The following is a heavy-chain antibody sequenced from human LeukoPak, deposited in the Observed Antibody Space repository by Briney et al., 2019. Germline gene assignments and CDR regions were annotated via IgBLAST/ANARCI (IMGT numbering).Heavy chain of an antibody. CDR2: IRSKANSHAT. Sequence: GGSLRLYCAASGFIFSGSAVHWVRQASGKGLEWVGRIRSKANSHATAYAASVKGRFTIFRDDTKNTAYLQMNSLKIEDTAMYYCASRGDDSASGDYGGQGTLVTVSS. J-gene: IGHJ4*02. D-gene: IGHD3-16*01. V-gene: IGHV3-73*01. CDR1: GFIFSGSA. CDR3: ASRGDDSASGDY.